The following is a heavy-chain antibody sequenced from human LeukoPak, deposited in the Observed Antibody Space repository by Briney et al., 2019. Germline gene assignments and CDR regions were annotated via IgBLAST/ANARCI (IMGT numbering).Heavy chain of an antibody. V-gene: IGHV1-2*02. CDR3: ARVAYTYGHHWFDP. J-gene: IGHJ5*02. CDR1: GYTFTGYY. Sequence: ASVKVSCKASGYTFTGYYMHWVRQAPGQGLEWVGWINPKSGGSDYAQKFQGRVTMTRDTSLSTVYMELTRLRSDDTALYYCARVAYTYGHHWFDPWGQGTLVTVSS. D-gene: IGHD5-18*01. CDR2: INPKSGGS.